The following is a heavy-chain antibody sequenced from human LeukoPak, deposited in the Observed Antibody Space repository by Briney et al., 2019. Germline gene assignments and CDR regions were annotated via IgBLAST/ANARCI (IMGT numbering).Heavy chain of an antibody. Sequence: GASVKVSCKASGYIFSNYAVSWVRQAPGHGLEWMGWVSTYNGKTNYAQKFQDRVTMTTDTPTRIVYMDLRSLRSDDTAMYYCARDQSGHPLEDAFEVWGQGTMVIVSS. CDR3: ARDQSGHPLEDAFEV. V-gene: IGHV1-18*01. J-gene: IGHJ3*01. CDR2: VSTYNGKT. CDR1: GYIFSNYA. D-gene: IGHD1-26*01.